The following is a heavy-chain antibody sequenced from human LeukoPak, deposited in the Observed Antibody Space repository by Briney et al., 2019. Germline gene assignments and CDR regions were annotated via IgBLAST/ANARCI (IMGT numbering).Heavy chain of an antibody. J-gene: IGHJ6*03. Sequence: GASVKVSCKASGYTFTTYGISWVRQAPGQGLEWMGWISAYNGNTNYAQKLQGRVTMTTDTSTSTAYMELRSLRSDDTAVYYCARVPSFSSSWGGYYCYYMDVWGKGTTVTVSS. D-gene: IGHD6-13*01. V-gene: IGHV1-18*01. CDR3: ARVPSFSSSWGGYYCYYMDV. CDR1: GYTFTTYG. CDR2: ISAYNGNT.